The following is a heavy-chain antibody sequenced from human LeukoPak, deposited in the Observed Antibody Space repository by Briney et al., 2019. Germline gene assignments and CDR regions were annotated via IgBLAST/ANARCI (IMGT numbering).Heavy chain of an antibody. CDR1: GYTFTGYY. V-gene: IGHV1-2*04. CDR2: INPNSGGT. CDR3: ARSGKHDILTGKHKLFDY. J-gene: IGHJ4*02. Sequence: ASVTVSCKASGYTFTGYYMHWVRQAPGQGLEWMGWINPNSGGTNYAQKFQGWVTMTRDTSISTAYIELSRLRSDDTAVYYCARSGKHDILTGKHKLFDYWGQGTLVTVSS. D-gene: IGHD3-9*01.